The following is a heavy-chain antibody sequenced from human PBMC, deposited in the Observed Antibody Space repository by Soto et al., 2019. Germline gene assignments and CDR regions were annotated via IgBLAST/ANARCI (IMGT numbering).Heavy chain of an antibody. D-gene: IGHD3-9*01. CDR3: ARGVAYYDILTGYSNGVLYYFDY. J-gene: IGHJ4*02. CDR1: GFTFSSYA. Sequence: GGSLRLSCAASGFTFSSYAMHWVRQAPGKGLEYVSAISSNGGSTYYANSVKGRFTISRDNSKNTLYLQMGSLRAEDMAVYYCARGVAYYDILTGYSNGVLYYFDYWGQGTLVTVSS. V-gene: IGHV3-64*01. CDR2: ISSNGGST.